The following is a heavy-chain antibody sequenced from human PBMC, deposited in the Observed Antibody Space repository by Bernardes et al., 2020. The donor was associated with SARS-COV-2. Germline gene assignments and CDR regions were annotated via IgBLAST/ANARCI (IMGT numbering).Heavy chain of an antibody. Sequence: SETLSLTCTVSGGSISSSSYYWGWLLQPPGKGLEWIGSIYSSGSSYYNPSFQSRVRASVDTSNNQFSLRLSFVTVADTAVYYCAGSSCGIDCYIGGLRSWDYGMDVWGQGTTVSVSS. CDR2: IYSSGSS. CDR1: GGSISSSSYY. J-gene: IGHJ6*02. V-gene: IGHV4-39*01. D-gene: IGHD1-26*01. CDR3: AGSSCGIDCYIGGLRSWDYGMDV.